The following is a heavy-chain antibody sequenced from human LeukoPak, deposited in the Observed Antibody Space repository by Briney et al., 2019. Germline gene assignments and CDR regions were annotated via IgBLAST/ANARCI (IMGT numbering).Heavy chain of an antibody. Sequence: SETLSLTCTVSGGSISSSSYYWGWIRQPPGKGLEWIGSIYYSGSTYYNPSLKSRVTTSVDTSKNQFSLKLSSVTAADTAVYYCASYEYDSSCYSDYWGQGTLVTVPS. CDR1: GGSISSSSYY. CDR3: ASYEYDSSCYSDY. J-gene: IGHJ4*02. D-gene: IGHD3-22*01. CDR2: IYYSGST. V-gene: IGHV4-39*07.